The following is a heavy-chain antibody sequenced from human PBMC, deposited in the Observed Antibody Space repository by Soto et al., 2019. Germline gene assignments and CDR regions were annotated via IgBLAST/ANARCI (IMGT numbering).Heavy chain of an antibody. V-gene: IGHV1-3*01. J-gene: IGHJ4*02. CDR1: GYIFNTYA. D-gene: IGHD1-26*01. CDR3: ARDDSGFSGSHYIDYFNY. Sequence: ASVKVSCKASGYIFNTYAMHWVRQAPGQRLEWMGWVTGGTGNTKYSQNFQGKVTLTRDRGANTAYMELSSLRSEDTAVYYCARDDSGFSGSHYIDYFNYWGQGALVTVSS. CDR2: VTGGTGNT.